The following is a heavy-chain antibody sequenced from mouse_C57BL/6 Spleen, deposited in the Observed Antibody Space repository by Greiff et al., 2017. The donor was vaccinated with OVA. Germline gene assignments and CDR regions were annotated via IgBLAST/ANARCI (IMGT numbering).Heavy chain of an antibody. CDR1: GYTFTSYW. J-gene: IGHJ1*03. CDR3: AREGHRKNFDV. CDR2: IHPNSGST. D-gene: IGHD3-3*01. Sequence: VQLQQPGAELVKPGASVKLSCKASGYTFTSYWMHWVKQRPGQGLEWIGMIHPNSGSTNYNEKFKSKATLTVDKSSSTAYMQLSSLTSEDSAVYYCAREGHRKNFDVWGTGTTVTVSS. V-gene: IGHV1-64*01.